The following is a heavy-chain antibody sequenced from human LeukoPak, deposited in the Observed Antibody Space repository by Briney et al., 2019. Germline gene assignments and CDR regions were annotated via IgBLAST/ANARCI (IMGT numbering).Heavy chain of an antibody. J-gene: IGHJ4*02. D-gene: IGHD1-14*01. CDR3: ARGVEPLAANTLAY. Sequence: GGSLRLSCAASGFTFSNYAMSWVRQAPGKGLEWLSVISDIGGSTYYADSVKGRFTISRDNSKNTVYLQLNSLRGDDTAVYYCARGVEPLAANTLAYWGQGTLVTVSS. CDR1: GFTFSNYA. CDR2: ISDIGGST. V-gene: IGHV3-23*01.